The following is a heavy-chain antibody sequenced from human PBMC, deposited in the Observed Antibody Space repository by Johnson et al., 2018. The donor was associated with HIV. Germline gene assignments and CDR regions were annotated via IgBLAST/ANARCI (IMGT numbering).Heavy chain of an antibody. V-gene: IGHV3-7*01. Sequence: QLVESGGGVQRPGGSLRLSCAASGFTFDDFGMGWVRQAPGKGLEWVANIKQDGSEKYYVDSVKGRFTISRDNAKNTLYLQMNSLTGEDTAIYYCAAGGGDCYPSHWGFCAFDIWGRGTMVTVSS. CDR2: IKQDGSEK. D-gene: IGHD2-21*01. CDR3: AAGGGDCYPSHWGFCAFDI. J-gene: IGHJ3*02. CDR1: GFTFDDFG.